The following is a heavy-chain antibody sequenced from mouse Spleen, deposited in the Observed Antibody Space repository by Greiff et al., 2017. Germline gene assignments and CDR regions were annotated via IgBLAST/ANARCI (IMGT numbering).Heavy chain of an antibody. Sequence: VQLQQPGAELVKPGASVKLSCKASGYTFTSYWMHWVKQRPGQGLEWIGMIHPNSGSTNYNEKFKSKATLTVDKSSSTAYMQLSSLTSEDSAVYYCAREGTGRYYFDYWGQGTTLTVSS. D-gene: IGHD4-1*01. J-gene: IGHJ2*01. CDR1: GYTFTSYW. CDR3: AREGTGRYYFDY. CDR2: IHPNSGST. V-gene: IGHV1-64*01.